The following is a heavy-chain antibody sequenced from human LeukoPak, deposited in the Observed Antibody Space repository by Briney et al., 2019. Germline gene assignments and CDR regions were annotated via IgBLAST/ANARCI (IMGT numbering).Heavy chain of an antibody. Sequence: GGSLRLSCAASGLTFSSYAMSWVRQAPGKGLEWVSAISGSGGSTYYADSVKGRFTISRDNSKNTLYLQMNSLRAEDTAVYYCAKDIVPAFGYYDSSGYYSIRSFDYWGQGTLVTVSS. CDR2: ISGSGGST. J-gene: IGHJ4*02. CDR3: AKDIVPAFGYYDSSGYYSIRSFDY. D-gene: IGHD3-22*01. V-gene: IGHV3-23*01. CDR1: GLTFSSYA.